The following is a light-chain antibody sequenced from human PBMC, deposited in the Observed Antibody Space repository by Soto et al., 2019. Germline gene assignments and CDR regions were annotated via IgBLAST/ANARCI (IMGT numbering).Light chain of an antibody. J-gene: IGKJ3*01. V-gene: IGKV1-9*01. CDR2: AAS. CDR1: QGISSY. CDR3: QQLNSYRFT. Sequence: DIQLTQSPSFLSASVGDRVTITCRASQGISSYLAWYQQKPGKAPKLLTYAASTLQSGVPSRFSGSGSGTEFTLTISSLQPEDFATYYCQQLNSYRFTFGPGTKVDIK.